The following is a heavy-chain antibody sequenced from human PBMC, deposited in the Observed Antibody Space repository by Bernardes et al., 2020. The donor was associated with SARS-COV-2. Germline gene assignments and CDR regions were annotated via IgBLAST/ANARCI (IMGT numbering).Heavy chain of an antibody. J-gene: IGHJ4*02. D-gene: IGHD2-15*01. CDR2: INPNSGGT. Sequence: ASVKVSCKASGYPFTGYYIHWVRQAPGQGLEWMGWINPNSGGTTYAQKFQGRVTMTRDTSISTAYMELSRLRSDDTAVYYCARVVVVAARPVYYFDYWGQGTLVTVSS. V-gene: IGHV1-2*02. CDR3: ARVVVVAARPVYYFDY. CDR1: GYPFTGYY.